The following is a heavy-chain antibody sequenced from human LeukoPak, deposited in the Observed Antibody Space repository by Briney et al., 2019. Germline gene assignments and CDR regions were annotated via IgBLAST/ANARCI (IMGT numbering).Heavy chain of an antibody. CDR3: ASCYGDYLGWFDP. V-gene: IGHV4-59*01. CDR2: IYYSGST. CDR1: GGSISSYY. J-gene: IGHJ5*02. Sequence: PSETLSLTCTVSGGSISSYYWSWIRQPPGKGLEWIGYIYYSGSTNYNPSLKSRVTISVDTSKNQFSLKLSSVTAADTAVYYCASCYGDYLGWFDPWGQGTLVTVSS. D-gene: IGHD4-17*01.